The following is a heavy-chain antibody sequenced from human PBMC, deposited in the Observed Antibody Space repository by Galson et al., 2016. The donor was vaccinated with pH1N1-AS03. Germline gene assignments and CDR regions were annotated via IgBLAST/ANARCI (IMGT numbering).Heavy chain of an antibody. CDR1: GFTFGGYW. Sequence: SLRLSCAASGFTFGGYWMHWVRQGPGKGLEWVSHIHTDGSRTTYADSVKGRFTISRDNAKNTLYLQMSSLRAEDTAVNYCARVYYYGSAGSYSLDYWGQGTLVTVSS. CDR2: IHTDGSRT. V-gene: IGHV3-74*01. J-gene: IGHJ4*02. D-gene: IGHD3-10*01. CDR3: ARVYYYGSAGSYSLDY.